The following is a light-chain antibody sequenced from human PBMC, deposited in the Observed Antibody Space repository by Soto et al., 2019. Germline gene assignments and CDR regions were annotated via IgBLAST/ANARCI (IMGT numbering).Light chain of an antibody. V-gene: IGKV1-5*03. J-gene: IGKJ5*01. Sequence: DIQMTQSPSTLSASIGDRVTITCRASQSISTWLAWYQQEPGKAPKLLIHKASSLQSGVPSRFSGGGSGTEFTLTISSLQPDDFATYYCQQYNSYLITFGHVTRLEIK. CDR2: KAS. CDR1: QSISTW. CDR3: QQYNSYLIT.